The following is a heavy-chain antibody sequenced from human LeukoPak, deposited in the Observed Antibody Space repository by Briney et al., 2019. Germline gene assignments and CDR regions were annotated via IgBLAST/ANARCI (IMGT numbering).Heavy chain of an antibody. J-gene: IGHJ3*02. V-gene: IGHV1-46*01. CDR2: INPRSSST. CDR3: AEGSGYYYSAFDI. Sequence: ASVKVSCKASGGTFSSYAISWVRQAPGQGLEWMGIINPRSSSTTYAQKFQGRVTMTRDTSTSTVCMELRSLRSEDAAVYYCAEGSGYYYSAFDIWGQGTMVTVSS. D-gene: IGHD3-22*01. CDR1: GGTFSSYA.